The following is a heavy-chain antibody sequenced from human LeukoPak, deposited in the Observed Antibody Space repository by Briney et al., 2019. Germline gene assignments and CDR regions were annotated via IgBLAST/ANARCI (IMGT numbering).Heavy chain of an antibody. Sequence: PSETLSHTCTVSGVSISSYYWSWIRQPPGKGLEWIGYIYYSGSTNYNPSLKSRVTISVDTSKNQFSLKLSSVTAADTAVYYCARSGYSYGPDYWGQGTLVTVSS. J-gene: IGHJ4*02. D-gene: IGHD5-18*01. CDR1: GVSISSYY. V-gene: IGHV4-59*01. CDR3: ARSGYSYGPDY. CDR2: IYYSGST.